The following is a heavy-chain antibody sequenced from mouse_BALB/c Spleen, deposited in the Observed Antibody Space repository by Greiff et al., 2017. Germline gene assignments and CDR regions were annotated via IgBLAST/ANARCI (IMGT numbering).Heavy chain of an antibody. CDR1: EYEFPSHD. Sequence: EVQVVESGGGLVQPGESLKLSCESTEYEFPSHDMSWVRKTPEKRLELVAAINSDGGSTYYPDTMARRFIISRDNTNKTLYLPMSSLRAEATALYDGARQEGTGTWFAYWGQGTLVTGSA. V-gene: IGHV5-2*01. CDR2: INSDGGST. D-gene: IGHD4-1*01. J-gene: IGHJ3*01. CDR3: ARQEGTGTWFAY.